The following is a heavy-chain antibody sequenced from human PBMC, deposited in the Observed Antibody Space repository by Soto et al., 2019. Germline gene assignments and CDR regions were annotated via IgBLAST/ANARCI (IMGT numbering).Heavy chain of an antibody. J-gene: IGHJ4*02. Sequence: EVPLLESGGGLGQPGGSLRLSCAASGFTFSSYAMSWVRQAPGKGLGWVSAISGSGGSTYYADSVKGRFTISRDNSKNTLYLQMNSLRAEDTAVYYCAKSGVQTPLLDYWGQGTLVTVSS. CDR3: AKSGVQTPLLDY. CDR2: ISGSGGST. D-gene: IGHD2-8*01. V-gene: IGHV3-23*01. CDR1: GFTFSSYA.